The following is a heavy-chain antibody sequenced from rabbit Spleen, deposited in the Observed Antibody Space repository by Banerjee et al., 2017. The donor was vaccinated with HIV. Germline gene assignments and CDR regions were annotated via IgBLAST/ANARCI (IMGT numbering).Heavy chain of an antibody. Sequence: QEQLVESGGGLVQPEGSLTLTCTASGFSFSSRFYMCWVRQAPGKGLEWIGYIYSTIYYTYYATWAKGRFTISKTSSTTVTLQMTSLTVADTATYFCARVSETSGWGEDLWGPGTLVTVS. V-gene: IGHV1S45*01. CDR3: ARVSETSGWGEDL. D-gene: IGHD4-1*01. J-gene: IGHJ4*01. CDR2: IYSTIYYT. CDR1: GFSFSSRFY.